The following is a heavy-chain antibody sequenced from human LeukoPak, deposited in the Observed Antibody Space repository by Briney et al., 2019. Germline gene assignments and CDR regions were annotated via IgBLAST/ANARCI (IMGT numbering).Heavy chain of an antibody. Sequence: GGSLRLSCAASGFTVSSNYMSWVRQAPGKGLEWVSSISSSSSYIYYADSVKGRFTISRDNAKNSLYLQMNSLRAEDTAVYYCARLWGYYDSSGSFEGAFDIWGQGTMVTVSS. CDR2: ISSSSSYI. V-gene: IGHV3-21*01. J-gene: IGHJ3*02. CDR1: GFTVSSNY. D-gene: IGHD3-22*01. CDR3: ARLWGYYDSSGSFEGAFDI.